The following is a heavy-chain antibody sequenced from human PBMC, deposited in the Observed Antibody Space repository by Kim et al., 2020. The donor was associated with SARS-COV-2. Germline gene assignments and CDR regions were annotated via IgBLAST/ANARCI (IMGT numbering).Heavy chain of an antibody. Sequence: SETLSLTCTVSGGSVSSSTYYWGWIRQPPGKGLEWIGSIYYSGSTYYNPSLKSRVTISVDTSKNQFSLKLSSVTAADTAVYYCASVKGRYCGGDCYFAFEIWGQGTMVTVSS. D-gene: IGHD2-21*02. CDR1: GGSVSSSTYY. CDR2: IYYSGST. CDR3: ASVKGRYCGGDCYFAFEI. V-gene: IGHV4-39*07. J-gene: IGHJ3*02.